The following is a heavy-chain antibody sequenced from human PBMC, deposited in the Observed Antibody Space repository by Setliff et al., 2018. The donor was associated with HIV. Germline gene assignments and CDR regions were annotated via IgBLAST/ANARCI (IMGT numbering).Heavy chain of an antibody. CDR3: ARDGGGSGWSLGEFDF. Sequence: SETLSLTCTVSGGSIRTGNYCWNWIRQPAGKGLEWIGHIHTTGSITYNPSLRSRVTISLDTSKNQVSLSLASVTAADTAVYYCARDGGGSGWSLGEFDFWGQGTRVTVS. J-gene: IGHJ4*02. CDR1: GGSIRTGNYC. V-gene: IGHV4-61*09. D-gene: IGHD6-19*01. CDR2: IHTTGSI.